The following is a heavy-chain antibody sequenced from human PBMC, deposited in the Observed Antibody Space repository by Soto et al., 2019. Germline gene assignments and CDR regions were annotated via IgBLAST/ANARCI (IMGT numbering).Heavy chain of an antibody. D-gene: IGHD1-26*01. CDR3: ARDGGKYGLDY. Sequence: EVQLVESGGGLVQPGRSLRHSCAASGFTFSDHNMDWVRQAPGKGLEWVGRSRNKANSYTTEYAASVKGRFTISRDDLKKSLFLQMNSLKTEDTAVYYCARDGGKYGLDYWGQGTLVTVSS. CDR2: SRNKANSYTT. V-gene: IGHV3-72*01. CDR1: GFTFSDHN. J-gene: IGHJ4*02.